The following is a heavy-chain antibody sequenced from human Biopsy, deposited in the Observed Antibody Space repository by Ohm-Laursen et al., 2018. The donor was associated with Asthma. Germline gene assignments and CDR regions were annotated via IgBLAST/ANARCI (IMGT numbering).Heavy chain of an antibody. J-gene: IGHJ6*02. CDR1: GAYIGTPDYH. V-gene: IGHV4-30-4*01. Sequence: TLSLTCTVSGAYIGTPDYHWSRLRQSPGKGLEWISFVFYSATTHYSRSLERRLYIAIATARIEFSMRLRSLTAADTAVYFCARVASYGDVYFGIDVWGPGTTVSVS. CDR2: VFYSATT. CDR3: ARVASYGDVYFGIDV. D-gene: IGHD4-17*01.